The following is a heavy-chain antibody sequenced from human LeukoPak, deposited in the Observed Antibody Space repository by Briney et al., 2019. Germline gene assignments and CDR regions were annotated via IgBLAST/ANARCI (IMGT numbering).Heavy chain of an antibody. CDR1: GFTFDDYA. Sequence: PGGSLRLSCAASGFTFDDYAMHWVRQAPGKGLEWVSAISGSGGSTYYADSVKGRFTISRDNSKNTLYLQMNSLRAEDTAVYYCAKVYCTNGVCLTEAFDIWGQGTMVTVSS. D-gene: IGHD2-8*01. CDR3: AKVYCTNGVCLTEAFDI. V-gene: IGHV3-23*01. CDR2: ISGSGGST. J-gene: IGHJ3*02.